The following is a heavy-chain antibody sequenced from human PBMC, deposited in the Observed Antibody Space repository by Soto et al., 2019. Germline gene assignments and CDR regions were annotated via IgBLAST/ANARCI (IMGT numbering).Heavy chain of an antibody. CDR1: GYTFTSYG. Sequence: QVQLVQSGAEVKKPGASMKVSCKASGYTFTSYGISWVRQAPGQGLEWMGWISAYNGNTNYAQKLQGRVTMTTDTSTSTAYMELRSLRSDDTAVYYCARDRLEGYSGYDPLVCWGQGTLVTVSS. CDR2: ISAYNGNT. D-gene: IGHD5-12*01. CDR3: ARDRLEGYSGYDPLVC. J-gene: IGHJ4*02. V-gene: IGHV1-18*01.